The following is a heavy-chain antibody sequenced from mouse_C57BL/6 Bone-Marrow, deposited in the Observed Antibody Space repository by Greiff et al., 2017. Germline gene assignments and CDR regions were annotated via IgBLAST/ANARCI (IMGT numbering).Heavy chain of an antibody. V-gene: IGHV1-69*01. CDR2: IDPSDSYT. J-gene: IGHJ2*01. D-gene: IGHD2-4*01. CDR3: ARGGYDYDYYYFDC. CDR1: GYTFTSYW. Sequence: QVQLQQPGAELVMPGASVKLSCKASGYTFTSYWMHWVKQRPGQGLEWIGEIDPSDSYTNYNQKFKGKSTLTVDKSSSTAYMQLSSLTSEDSAVYYCARGGYDYDYYYFDCGGQGTTLTVSS.